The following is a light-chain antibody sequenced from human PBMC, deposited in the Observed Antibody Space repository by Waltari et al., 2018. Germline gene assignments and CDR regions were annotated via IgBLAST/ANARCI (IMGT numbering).Light chain of an antibody. J-gene: IGLJ7*01. CDR2: ENT. Sequence: QSVLTQPPSVSAAPGQSVTISCPGASPHIGTNYVSWYRHFPGTAPKLLIYENTERPSGIPGRFSGSKSGTSATLDITGLQAGDEADYYCGTWDSSLSGAVFGGGTHLTVL. CDR1: SPHIGTNY. V-gene: IGLV1-51*02. CDR3: GTWDSSLSGAV.